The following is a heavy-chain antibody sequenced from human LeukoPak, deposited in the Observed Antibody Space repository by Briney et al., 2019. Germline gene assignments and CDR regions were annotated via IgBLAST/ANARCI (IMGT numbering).Heavy chain of an antibody. CDR1: GFTFSNYG. Sequence: GGALRLSCAASGFTFSNYGMSWVRQAPGKGLEWVSVISGSGANTYYADSVKGRFTISRDNSKNTLYLQMNSLRAEDTAVYYCARDSGSYPSDYWGQGTLVTVSS. J-gene: IGHJ4*02. CDR3: ARDSGSYPSDY. V-gene: IGHV3-23*01. CDR2: ISGSGANT. D-gene: IGHD1-26*01.